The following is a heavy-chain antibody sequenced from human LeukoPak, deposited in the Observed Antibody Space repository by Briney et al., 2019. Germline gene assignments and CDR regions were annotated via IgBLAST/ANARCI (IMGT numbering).Heavy chain of an antibody. J-gene: IGHJ3*02. D-gene: IGHD2-2*01. CDR1: GFTFSSYS. V-gene: IGHV3-21*01. Sequence: GGSLRLSCAASGFTFSSYSMNWVRQAPGKGLEWVSSISSSSSYIYYADSVKSRFTISRDNAKNSLYLQMNSLRAEDTAVYYCARDATPEYQLLWIEDGGAFDIWGQGTMVTVSS. CDR3: ARDATPEYQLLWIEDGGAFDI. CDR2: ISSSSSYI.